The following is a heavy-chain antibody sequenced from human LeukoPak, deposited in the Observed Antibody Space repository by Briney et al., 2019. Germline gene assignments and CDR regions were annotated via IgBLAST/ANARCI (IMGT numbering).Heavy chain of an antibody. D-gene: IGHD5-12*01. J-gene: IGHJ4*02. CDR1: RYTFTSYA. Sequence: ASVKVSCKASRYTFTSYAMHWVRQAPGQRLEWMGGINAGNGNTKYSQKFQGRVTITRDTSASTAYMELSSLRSEDTAVYYCARAPASYSGYDYYFDYWGQGTLVTVSS. CDR2: INAGNGNT. V-gene: IGHV1-3*01. CDR3: ARAPASYSGYDYYFDY.